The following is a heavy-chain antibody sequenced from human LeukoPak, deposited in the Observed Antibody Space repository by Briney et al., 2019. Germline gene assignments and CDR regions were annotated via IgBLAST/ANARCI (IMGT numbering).Heavy chain of an antibody. CDR3: ARRGGDWDFDY. J-gene: IGHJ4*02. V-gene: IGHV1-69*13. Sequence: SVNVSCKASGGTFSSYAISWVRQAPGQGLEWMGGIIPIFGTANYAQKFQGRVTITADESTSTAYMELSSLRSEDTAVYYCARRGGDWDFDYWGQGTLATVSS. CDR2: IIPIFGTA. CDR1: GGTFSSYA. D-gene: IGHD2-21*02.